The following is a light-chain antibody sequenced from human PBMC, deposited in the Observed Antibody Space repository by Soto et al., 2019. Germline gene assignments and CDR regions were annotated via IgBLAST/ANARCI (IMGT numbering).Light chain of an antibody. CDR2: GAS. J-gene: IGKJ5*01. V-gene: IGKV3-20*01. CDR3: QQYGSLPIT. CDR1: QSVSSSY. Sequence: EIVLTQSPGTLSLSPGERATLSCRASQSVSSSYLAWSQQKPGQAPRLLIYGASSRATGIPDRFSGSGSGTDFTLTISRLEPEDFAVYYCQQYGSLPITFGQGTRLEIK.